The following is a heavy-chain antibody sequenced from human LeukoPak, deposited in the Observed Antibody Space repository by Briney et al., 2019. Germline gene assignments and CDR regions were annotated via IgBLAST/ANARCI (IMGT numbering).Heavy chain of an antibody. V-gene: IGHV4-59*01. Sequence: ASETLSLTCTVSGVSINTYSWSWVRQPPGKGLEWIGYMSYTGSTSYNPSLRSRVTISVDTSKNQFSLKLSSVTAADTAVYYCARGMLAAREGPFDYWGQGTTVTVPS. CDR1: GVSINTYS. J-gene: IGHJ4*02. CDR2: MSYTGST. D-gene: IGHD6-6*01. CDR3: ARGMLAAREGPFDY.